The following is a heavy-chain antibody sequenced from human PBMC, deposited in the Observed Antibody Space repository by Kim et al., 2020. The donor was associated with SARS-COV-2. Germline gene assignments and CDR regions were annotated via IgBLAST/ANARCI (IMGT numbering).Heavy chain of an antibody. CDR3: ARGFLAARPLWNY. D-gene: IGHD3-3*01. V-gene: IGHV4-34*01. Sequence: SETLSLTCAVYGGSFSGYYWSWIRQPPGKGLEWVGEIIHSGSTNYNPSLKSRVTIPVDKSKNQFSLKLSSLTAAATAVYYFARGFLAARPLWNYWGQGT. J-gene: IGHJ4*02. CDR2: IIHSGST. CDR1: GGSFSGYY.